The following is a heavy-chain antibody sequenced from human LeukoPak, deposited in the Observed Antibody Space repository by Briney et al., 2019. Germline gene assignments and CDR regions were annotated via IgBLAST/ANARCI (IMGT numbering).Heavy chain of an antibody. Sequence: SETLSLTCTVSGGSISSGGYYWSWIRQHPGKGLEWIGYIYYSGSTYYNPSFKSRVTISVDTSKNQFSLKLSSVTAADTAVYYCARDSYCSSTSCYAGVRHLGYYYGMDVWGKGTTVTVSS. CDR1: GGSISSGGYY. CDR3: ARDSYCSSTSCYAGVRHLGYYYGMDV. D-gene: IGHD2-2*01. J-gene: IGHJ6*04. CDR2: IYYSGST. V-gene: IGHV4-31*03.